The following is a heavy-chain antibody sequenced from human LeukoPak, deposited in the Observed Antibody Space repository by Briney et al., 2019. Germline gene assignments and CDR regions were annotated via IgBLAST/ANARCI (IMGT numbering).Heavy chain of an antibody. J-gene: IGHJ4*02. D-gene: IGHD1-26*01. CDR2: IYYSGST. V-gene: IGHV4-31*03. CDR3: ARGRVGATRGLDY. Sequence: SETLSLTCTVSGGSISSGGYYWSWIRQHPGKGLEWIGYIYYSGSTYYNPSLKSRVAISVDTSKNQFSLKLSSVTAADTAVYYCARGRVGATRGLDYWGQGTLVTVSS. CDR1: GGSISSGGYY.